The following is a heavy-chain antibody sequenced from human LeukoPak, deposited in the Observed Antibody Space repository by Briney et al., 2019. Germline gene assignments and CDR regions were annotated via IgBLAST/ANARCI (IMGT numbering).Heavy chain of an antibody. CDR2: ISAYNGNT. Sequence: GASVKVSCKASGYTFTSYGISWVRQAPGQGLEWMGWISAYNGNTNYAQKLQDRVTMTTDTSTSTAYMELRSLRSDDTAVYYCARVGRITMVRGVTNDAFDIWGQGTMVTVSS. D-gene: IGHD3-10*01. CDR1: GYTFTSYG. J-gene: IGHJ3*02. V-gene: IGHV1-18*01. CDR3: ARVGRITMVRGVTNDAFDI.